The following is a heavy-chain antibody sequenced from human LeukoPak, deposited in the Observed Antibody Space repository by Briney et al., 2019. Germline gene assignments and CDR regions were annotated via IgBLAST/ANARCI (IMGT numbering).Heavy chain of an antibody. CDR3: ARDWNSMGYYYHMDV. Sequence: SGGSLRLSCAASGFSFSSYSMNWVRQAPGKGLEWVSCISSGNIYIYYADSVKGRFTISRDNAKNSLFLQMNSLRAKDTAVYYCARDWNSMGYYYHMDVWGKGTTVTVSS. CDR1: GFSFSSYS. V-gene: IGHV3-21*01. D-gene: IGHD2/OR15-2a*01. J-gene: IGHJ6*03. CDR2: ISSGNIYI.